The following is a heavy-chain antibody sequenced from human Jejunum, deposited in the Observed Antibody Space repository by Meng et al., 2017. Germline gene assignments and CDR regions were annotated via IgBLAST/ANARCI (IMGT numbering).Heavy chain of an antibody. D-gene: IGHD1-7*01. J-gene: IGHJ4*02. V-gene: IGHV1-46*01. CDR3: AREVTGTDFYY. Sequence: ASVKVSCKASGYRFTNYFMHWVRQAPGQGLEWMAMIKPGGGSPIYAQNFEGRVAMTWDTSSSTAYMELSSLRSEDTAMYYWAREVTGTDFYYWGQGTLVTVSS. CDR1: GYRFTNYF. CDR2: IKPGGGSP.